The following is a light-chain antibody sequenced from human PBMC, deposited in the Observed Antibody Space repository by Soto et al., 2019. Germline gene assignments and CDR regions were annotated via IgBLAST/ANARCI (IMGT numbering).Light chain of an antibody. CDR3: QQYNNWPPLT. CDR1: QSVSSSY. V-gene: IGKV3-20*01. J-gene: IGKJ4*01. Sequence: EIVLTHSPGTLSLSPGERATLSSRASQSVSSSYLAWYQQKPGQAPRLLIYGASSRATGIPDRFSGSGSGTDFTLTISSLQSEDFAVYYCQQYNNWPPLTFGGGTKVDIK. CDR2: GAS.